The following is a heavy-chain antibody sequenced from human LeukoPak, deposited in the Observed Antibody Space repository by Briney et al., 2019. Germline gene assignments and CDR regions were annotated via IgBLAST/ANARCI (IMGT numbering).Heavy chain of an antibody. J-gene: IGHJ4*02. CDR3: ARSPPGRTNWNYYDY. V-gene: IGHV3-64*01. Sequence: GGSLRLSCAASGFTFSDYAMHWVRQAPGKGLEFVSVIGPIGVYTYYANSVKGRFTIFRDNSKSTVSLQMGSLRDEDMAVYYCARSPPGRTNWNYYDYWGRGTLVTVSS. CDR2: IGPIGVYT. CDR1: GFTFSDYA. D-gene: IGHD1-1*01.